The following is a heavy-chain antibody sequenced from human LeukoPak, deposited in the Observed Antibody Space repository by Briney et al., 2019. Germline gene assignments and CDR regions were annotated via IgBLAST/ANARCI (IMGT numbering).Heavy chain of an antibody. J-gene: IGHJ4*02. CDR3: ARIVRGWIDY. V-gene: IGHV4-59*01. D-gene: IGHD1-26*01. CDR2: FYSSGST. CDR1: GDSISDYY. Sequence: SETLSLTCTVSGDSISDYYWTWIRQPPGKGLEWIGDFYSSGSTNYSPSLNNRITISRDTSKNQFSLKLSSVTAADTAMYYCARIVRGWIDYWGQGTLVTVSS.